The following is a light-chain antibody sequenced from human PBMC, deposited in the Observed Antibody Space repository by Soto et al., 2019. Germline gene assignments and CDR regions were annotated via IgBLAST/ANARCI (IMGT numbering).Light chain of an antibody. CDR2: FGS. CDR3: MQSQQSPPT. CDR1: QSLLQSNGYNY. V-gene: IGKV2-28*01. Sequence: IVMTQSPLSLPVTPGEPASISCSSSQSLLQSNGYNYLDWYLQKPGQSPQLLIYFGSYRASGVPDRFSGSGSGTDFTLKIRRVEAEDVGFYYCMQSQQSPPTFGQGTKVEI. J-gene: IGKJ1*01.